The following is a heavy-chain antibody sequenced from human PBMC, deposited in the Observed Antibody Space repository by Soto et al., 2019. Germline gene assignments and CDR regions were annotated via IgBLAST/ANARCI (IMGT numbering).Heavy chain of an antibody. Sequence: EVQLLESGGGLVQPGGSLRLSCAASGFTFSSYAMNWVRQAPGKGLEWVSAISGSGGSTYYADSVKGRFTISRDNSKNTLYLQMNSLRAKDTAVYYCATPYGDYVQNAFDIWGQGTMVTVSS. CDR2: ISGSGGST. CDR3: ATPYGDYVQNAFDI. CDR1: GFTFSSYA. J-gene: IGHJ3*02. V-gene: IGHV3-23*01. D-gene: IGHD4-17*01.